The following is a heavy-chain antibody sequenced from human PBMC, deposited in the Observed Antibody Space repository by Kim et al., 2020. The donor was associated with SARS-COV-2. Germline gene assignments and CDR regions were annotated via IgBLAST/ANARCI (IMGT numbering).Heavy chain of an antibody. V-gene: IGHV3-30*01. CDR3: ARADSYGYPPSY. D-gene: IGHD5-18*01. J-gene: IGHJ4*02. Sequence: YYADSGKGRFTISRDNSKNTLYLQMNSLRAEDTAVYYCARADSYGYPPSYWGQGTLVTVSS.